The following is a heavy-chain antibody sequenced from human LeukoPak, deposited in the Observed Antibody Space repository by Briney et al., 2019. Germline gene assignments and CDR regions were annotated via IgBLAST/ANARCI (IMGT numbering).Heavy chain of an antibody. Sequence: PGGSLRLSCAASGFTFSSHGMYWVRQAPGKGLEWLSFIRFNGTFRYYADSVKGRFTISRDNPKNTLYQQMYSLRPEDTAVYYCARDGYHYGSGAYMYESGPAAPDYWGQGTLVTVSS. D-gene: IGHD3-10*01. CDR1: GFTFSSHG. CDR2: IRFNGTFR. CDR3: ARDGYHYGSGAYMYESGPAAPDY. V-gene: IGHV3-30*02. J-gene: IGHJ4*02.